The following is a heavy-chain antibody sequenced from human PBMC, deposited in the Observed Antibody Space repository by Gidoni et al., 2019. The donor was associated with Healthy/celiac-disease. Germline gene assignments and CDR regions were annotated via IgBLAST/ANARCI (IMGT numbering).Heavy chain of an antibody. D-gene: IGHD5-18*01. CDR3: ARDGAERGYSYGYARYYYYYMDV. CDR2: IWYDGSNK. Sequence: QVQLVESGGGVVQPGRSLRLSCAASGFTFSSYGMHWVRQAPGKGLEWVAVIWYDGSNKYYADSVKGRFTISRDNSKNTLYLQMNSLRAEDTAVYYCARDGAERGYSYGYARYYYYYMDVWGKGTTVTVSS. V-gene: IGHV3-33*01. J-gene: IGHJ6*03. CDR1: GFTFSSYG.